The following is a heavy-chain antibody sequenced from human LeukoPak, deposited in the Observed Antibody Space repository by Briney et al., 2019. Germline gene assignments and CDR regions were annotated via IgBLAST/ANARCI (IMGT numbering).Heavy chain of an antibody. D-gene: IGHD2-15*01. CDR3: AKDSFKVGVGYFDL. CDR1: GFTFADHI. Sequence: GGSLRLSCEASGFTFADHIMHWVRQTPGKGLEWVSLVSWDGRQTDYADSVRGRFVISRDNIKEALHLQMHSLRIDDTALYYCAKDSFKVGVGYFDLWGRGTLVTVSS. J-gene: IGHJ2*01. V-gene: IGHV3-43*01. CDR2: VSWDGRQT.